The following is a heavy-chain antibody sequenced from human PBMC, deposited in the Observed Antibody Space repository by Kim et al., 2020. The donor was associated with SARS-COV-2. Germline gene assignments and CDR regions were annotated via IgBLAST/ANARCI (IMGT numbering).Heavy chain of an antibody. CDR3: AKGGSGWYSLRPDY. V-gene: IGHV3-30*02. Sequence: ADSVKSRFTISRDNSKNTLYLQMNSLRAEDTAVYYCAKGGSGWYSLRPDYWGQGTLVTVSS. J-gene: IGHJ4*02. D-gene: IGHD6-19*01.